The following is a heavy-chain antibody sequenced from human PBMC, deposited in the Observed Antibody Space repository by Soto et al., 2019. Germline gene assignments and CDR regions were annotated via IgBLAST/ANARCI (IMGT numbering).Heavy chain of an antibody. Sequence: ASETLSLTCTVSGGSISSGDYYWSWIRQPPGKGLEWIGYIYYSGSTYYNPSLKSRVTISVDTSKNQFSLKLSSVTAADTAVYYCARASMVRGVPIDYWGQGTLVTVSS. J-gene: IGHJ4*02. CDR2: IYYSGST. CDR1: GGSISSGDYY. V-gene: IGHV4-30-4*01. CDR3: ARASMVRGVPIDY. D-gene: IGHD3-10*01.